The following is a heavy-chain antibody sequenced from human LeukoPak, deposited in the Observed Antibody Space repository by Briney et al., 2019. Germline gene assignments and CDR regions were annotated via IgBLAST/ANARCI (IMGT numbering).Heavy chain of an antibody. J-gene: IGHJ4*02. D-gene: IGHD5-18*01. CDR3: ARDRGGYSYGYDY. V-gene: IGHV3-21*01. Sequence: GGSLRLSCAASGFTFSSYSMNWVRQAPGKGLEWVSSISSSGSYIYYADSVKGRFTISRDNAKNSLYLQMNSLRAEDTAVYYCARDRGGYSYGYDYWGQGTLVTVSS. CDR1: GFTFSSYS. CDR2: ISSSGSYI.